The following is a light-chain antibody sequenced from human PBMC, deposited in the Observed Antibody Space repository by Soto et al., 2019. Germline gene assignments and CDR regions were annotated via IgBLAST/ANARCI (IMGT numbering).Light chain of an antibody. V-gene: IGKV1-5*03. J-gene: IGKJ4*01. CDR2: KAS. CDR3: QQYDSYPLT. CDR1: QSISSW. Sequence: DIQMTQSPSTLSASVGDRVTITCRASQSISSWLAWYQHKPEKAPNLLIYKASSLESGVPSRFSGSGSGTEFTLTVSSLQPDDFATYYCQQYDSYPLTFGGGTKVDIK.